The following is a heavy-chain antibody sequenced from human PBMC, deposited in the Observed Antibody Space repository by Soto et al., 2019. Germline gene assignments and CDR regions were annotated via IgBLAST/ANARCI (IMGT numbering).Heavy chain of an antibody. CDR2: ISAYNGNT. D-gene: IGHD3-10*01. J-gene: IGHJ6*02. CDR1: GYTFTSYV. V-gene: IGHV1-18*01. Sequence: ASVKVSCKASGYTFTSYVISWVRQAPGQGLEWMGWISAYNGNTNYAQKLQGRVTMTTDTSTSTAYMELRSLRSDDTAVYYCARDSLPYYGSGSYSNNYVMDVWGQGTTVTVSS. CDR3: ARDSLPYYGSGSYSNNYVMDV.